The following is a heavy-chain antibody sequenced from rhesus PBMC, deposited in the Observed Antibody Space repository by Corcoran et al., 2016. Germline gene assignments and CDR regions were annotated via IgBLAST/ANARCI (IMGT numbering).Heavy chain of an antibody. V-gene: IGHV4-76*01. Sequence: QVQLQESGPGVVKPSETLSLTCAVSGGSISSGYDWSWIRPLPGQGLEWIGYIYGSSGSTNYNPSLKNRVTISKDASKNQFSLKLSSVTAADTAVYYCARDRSRGHDAFDFWGQGLRVTVSS. CDR2: IYGSSGST. J-gene: IGHJ3*01. D-gene: IGHD6-31*01. CDR1: GGSISSGYD. CDR3: ARDRSRGHDAFDF.